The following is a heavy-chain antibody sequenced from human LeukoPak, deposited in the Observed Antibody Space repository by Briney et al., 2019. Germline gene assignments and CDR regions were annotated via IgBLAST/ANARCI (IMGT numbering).Heavy chain of an antibody. CDR1: GFTFSSNG. J-gene: IGHJ4*02. D-gene: IGHD3-10*01. Sequence: PGGSLRLSCVASGFTFSSNGMHWVRQAPGKGLEWVTFIQYDGSKKYYADSVKGRFTISRDSSKNTLYLEMNSLRAEDTAVYYCAKDIGSYYDYWGQGILVTVSS. CDR3: AKDIGSYYDY. V-gene: IGHV3-30*02. CDR2: IQYDGSKK.